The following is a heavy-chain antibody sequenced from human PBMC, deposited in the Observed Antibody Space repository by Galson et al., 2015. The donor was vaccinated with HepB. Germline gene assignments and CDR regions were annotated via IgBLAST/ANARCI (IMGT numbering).Heavy chain of an antibody. CDR2: LDWDDDK. J-gene: IGHJ6*02. CDR1: GFSLRTSGMS. D-gene: IGHD3-16*01. CDR3: AKRSYADMDV. V-gene: IGHV2-70*04. Sequence: PALVKPTQTLTLTCTFSGFSLRTSGMSVTWIRQPPGKALEWLARLDWDDDKFYNTSLRTRLTISKDTSKKQVVFKMTNMDPVDTATYYCAKRSYADMDVWGQGTTVTVSS.